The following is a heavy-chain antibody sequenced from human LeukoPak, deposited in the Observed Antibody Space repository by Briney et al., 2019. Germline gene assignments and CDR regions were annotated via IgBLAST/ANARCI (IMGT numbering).Heavy chain of an antibody. V-gene: IGHV3-15*01. CDR1: GFIFSLAW. D-gene: IGHD3-10*01. CDR2: IKSKTDGETA. Sequence: GGSLRLSCAASGFIFSLAWMSWVPQPPGKGLEWVGRIKSKTDGETADYGAPVEGRFTISRDDSTNTLYLQMSSLRTEDTAVYYCTSDPLIRGGVDYWGQGTLVTVSS. J-gene: IGHJ4*02. CDR3: TSDPLIRGGVDY.